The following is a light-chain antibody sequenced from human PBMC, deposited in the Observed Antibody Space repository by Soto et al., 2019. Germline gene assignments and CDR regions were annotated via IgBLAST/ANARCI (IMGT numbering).Light chain of an antibody. J-gene: IGLJ1*01. CDR2: DTT. CDR1: TGAVTNGHY. V-gene: IGLV7-46*01. Sequence: QAVVTQEPSLTVSPGGTVTLTCGSSTGAVTNGHYPYWFQQKPGQAPRTLIYDTTNRHSWTPARFSGSLLGGKAALTLSGAQPEDEAEYYCLLSYNGPYVFGTGTKPTVL. CDR3: LLSYNGPYV.